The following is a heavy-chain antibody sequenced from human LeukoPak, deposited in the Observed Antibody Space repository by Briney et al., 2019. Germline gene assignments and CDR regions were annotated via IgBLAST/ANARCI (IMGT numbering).Heavy chain of an antibody. J-gene: IGHJ6*02. D-gene: IGHD5-18*01. CDR2: ISYDGSNK. Sequence: GGSLRLPCAASGFTFSSYGMHWVRQAPGKGLEWVAVISYDGSNKYYADSVKGRFTISRDNSKNTLYLQMNSLRAEDTAVYYCAKQLWSDYYGMDVWGQGTTVTVSS. CDR1: GFTFSSYG. V-gene: IGHV3-30*18. CDR3: AKQLWSDYYGMDV.